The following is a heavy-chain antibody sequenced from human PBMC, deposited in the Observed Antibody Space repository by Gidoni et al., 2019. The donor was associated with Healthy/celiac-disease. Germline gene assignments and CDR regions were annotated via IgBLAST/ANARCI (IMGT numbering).Heavy chain of an antibody. Sequence: EVQLVASGVGLVKPGGSLRLSCAASGFPFSSYSMNWVRQAPGKGLEWVSSISSSSSYIYYADSVKGRCTISRDNAKNSLYLQMNSLRAEDTAVYYCARDLGSGSYIDYWGQGTLVTVSS. D-gene: IGHD3-10*01. CDR2: ISSSSSYI. J-gene: IGHJ4*02. CDR1: GFPFSSYS. CDR3: ARDLGSGSYIDY. V-gene: IGHV3-21*01.